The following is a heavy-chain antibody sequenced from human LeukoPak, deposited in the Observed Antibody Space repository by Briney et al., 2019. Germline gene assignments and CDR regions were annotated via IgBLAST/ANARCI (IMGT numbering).Heavy chain of an antibody. CDR2: INPNSGGT. CDR1: GYTFTDYY. J-gene: IGHJ6*02. Sequence: ASVKVSCKASGYTFTDYYMHWVRQAPGQGMEWMGWINPNSGGTNYAQKFQGRVTMTTDTSISTAYMEVSRLRSDDTAVYYCARVRIGQQLDKYYYYAMDVWGQGTTVTVSS. V-gene: IGHV1-2*02. D-gene: IGHD6-13*01. CDR3: ARVRIGQQLDKYYYYAMDV.